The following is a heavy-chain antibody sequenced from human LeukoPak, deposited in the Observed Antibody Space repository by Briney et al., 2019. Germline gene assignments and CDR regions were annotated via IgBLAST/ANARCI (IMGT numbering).Heavy chain of an antibody. D-gene: IGHD3-9*01. CDR3: ARGLYYDIRV. V-gene: IGHV4-59*12. Sequence: SETLSLTCTVSGGSISSYYWSWIRQPPGKGLEWIGYIYYSGSTNYNPSLKSRVTISVDTSKNQLSLKLSSVTAADTAVYYCARGLYYDIRVWGQGTLVTVSS. J-gene: IGHJ4*02. CDR2: IYYSGST. CDR1: GGSISSYY.